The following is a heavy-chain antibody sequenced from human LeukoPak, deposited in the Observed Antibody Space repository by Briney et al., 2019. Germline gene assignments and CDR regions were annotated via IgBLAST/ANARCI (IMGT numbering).Heavy chain of an antibody. J-gene: IGHJ4*02. V-gene: IGHV3-15*01. CDR2: IKSKTDGGTT. CDR1: GFTFSNAW. D-gene: IGHD1-26*01. CDR3: TTEEVDSGSYKEDFPPPYYFDY. Sequence: GGSLRLSCAASGFTFSNAWMSWVRQAPGKGLEWVGRIKSKTDGGTTDYAARVKGRFTISRDDSKNTLYLQMNSLKTEDTAVYYCTTEEVDSGSYKEDFPPPYYFDYWGQGTLVTVSS.